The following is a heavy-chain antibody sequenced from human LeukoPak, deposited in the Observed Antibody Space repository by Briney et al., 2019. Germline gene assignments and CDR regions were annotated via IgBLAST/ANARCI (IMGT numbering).Heavy chain of an antibody. CDR2: ISSSGSSI. CDR1: GFTFDDYA. CDR3: AREGSLSLSDAFDI. Sequence: PGGSLRLSCAASGFTFDDYAMHWVRQAPGKGLEWVSYISSSGSSIYYADSVKGRFTISRDNAKNTLYLQMNNLRAEDTAVYYCAREGSLSLSDAFDIWGQGTLVTVSS. V-gene: IGHV3-48*03. D-gene: IGHD3-16*02. J-gene: IGHJ3*02.